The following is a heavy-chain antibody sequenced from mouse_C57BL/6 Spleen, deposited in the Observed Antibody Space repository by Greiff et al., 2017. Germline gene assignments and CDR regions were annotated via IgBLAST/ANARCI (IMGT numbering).Heavy chain of an antibody. J-gene: IGHJ1*03. CDR1: GFSLTSYA. D-gene: IGHD1-1*01. CDR2: IWSGGGT. CDR3: ARKGSSYESWYFDV. Sequence: QVQLKESGPGLVAPSQSLSITCTVSGFSLTSYAISRVRQSPGKGLEWLGVIWSGGGTNYNSALKSRLSISKDNSKSQVFLKMSSLQADDTARYYCARKGSSYESWYFDVWGTGTTVTVSS. V-gene: IGHV2-9-1*01.